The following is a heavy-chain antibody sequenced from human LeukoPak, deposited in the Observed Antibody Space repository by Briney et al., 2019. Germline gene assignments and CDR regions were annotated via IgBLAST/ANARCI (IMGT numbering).Heavy chain of an antibody. CDR1: GGSISSGGYY. CDR2: IYYSGST. D-gene: IGHD2-15*01. Sequence: PSETLSLTCTVSGGSISSGGYYWSWIRQHPGKGLEWIGYIYYSGSTYYNPSLKSRVTISVDTSKNQFSLKLSSVTAADTAVYYCARAPLGYCSGGSCSTSYYYYGMDVWGQGTTVTVSS. J-gene: IGHJ6*02. V-gene: IGHV4-31*03. CDR3: ARAPLGYCSGGSCSTSYYYYGMDV.